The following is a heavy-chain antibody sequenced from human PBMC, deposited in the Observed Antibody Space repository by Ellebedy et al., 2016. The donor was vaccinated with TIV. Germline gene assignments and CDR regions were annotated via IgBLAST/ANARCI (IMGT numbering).Heavy chain of an antibody. J-gene: IGHJ4*01. V-gene: IGHV3-23*01. CDR3: AKDVGTTVLYFAH. CDR1: GFTFSDYA. CDR2: VSASGGTT. D-gene: IGHD1-14*01. Sequence: GESLKISXAASGFTFSDYAMTWVRQAPGKGLEWVSGVSASGGTTYYADSVKGRFTISRDNSRNTVYLEMNSLRVDDTGVYNCAKDVGTTVLYFAHWGHGTLVTVSS.